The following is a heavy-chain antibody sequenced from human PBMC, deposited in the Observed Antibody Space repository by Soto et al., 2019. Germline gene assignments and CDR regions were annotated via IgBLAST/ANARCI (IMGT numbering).Heavy chain of an antibody. CDR2: IIPIFGIA. J-gene: IGHJ6*02. CDR1: GGTFSRYS. Sequence: QVQLVQSGAEVKKPGSSVKVSCKASGGTFSRYSITWVRQAPGHGLEWIGRIIPIFGIASYAQKFQGRVTITADDSTGTAYMGLSSLRSDDTAVYYCAREDRDRETGLVPAAIDGMDVWGQGTTVTVSS. D-gene: IGHD2-2*01. V-gene: IGHV1-69*08. CDR3: AREDRDRETGLVPAAIDGMDV.